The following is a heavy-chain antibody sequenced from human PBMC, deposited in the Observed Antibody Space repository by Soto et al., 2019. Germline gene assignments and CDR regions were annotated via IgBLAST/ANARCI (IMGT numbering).Heavy chain of an antibody. CDR1: GFSLRTSGVG. D-gene: IGHD2-21*02. CDR2: IYWDDGK. V-gene: IGHV2-5*02. CDR3: AHLTAGGFYFDY. Sequence: QITLKESGPTLVKPTQTLTLTCTFSGFSLRTSGVGGGWIRQPPGKALEWLAHIYWDDGKRYSPSLKSSLTITKDTSKNQVVLRMTNMDPVDTATYYCAHLTAGGFYFDYWGQGTLVTVSS. J-gene: IGHJ4*02.